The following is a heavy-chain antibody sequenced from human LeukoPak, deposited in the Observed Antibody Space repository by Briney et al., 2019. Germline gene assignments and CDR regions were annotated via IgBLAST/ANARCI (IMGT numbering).Heavy chain of an antibody. D-gene: IGHD3-9*01. V-gene: IGHV4-4*08. CDR1: GGSISSYY. CDR3: ARAGAVLRYSFDP. J-gene: IGHJ5*02. CDR2: IYHSGST. Sequence: SETLSLTCTVSGGSISSYYWSWIRQPPGKGLEWIGEIYHSGSTNYNPSLKSRVTISVDTSKNQFSLKLSSVTAADTAVYYCARAGAVLRYSFDPWGQGTLVTVSS.